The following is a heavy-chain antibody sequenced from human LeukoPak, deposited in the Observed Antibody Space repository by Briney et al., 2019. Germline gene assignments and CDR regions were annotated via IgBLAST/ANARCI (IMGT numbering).Heavy chain of an antibody. J-gene: IGHJ4*02. CDR1: GFNVSSNY. D-gene: IGHD6-13*01. CDR3: SRVAAAAGLVIDY. CDR2: IYSGGST. Sequence: GGSLRLSCAASGFNVSSNYMSWVRQAPGKGLEWVSVIYSGGSTYYADSVKGRFTISRDNSKNTLYLQMNSLRADDTAVYYCSRVAAAAGLVIDYWGQGTLVTVSS. V-gene: IGHV3-53*01.